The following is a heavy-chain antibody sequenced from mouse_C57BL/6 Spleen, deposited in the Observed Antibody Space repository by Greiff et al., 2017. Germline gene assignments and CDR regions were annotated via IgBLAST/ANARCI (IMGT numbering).Heavy chain of an antibody. Sequence: VQLQEPGAELVKPGASVKMSCKASGYTFTTYPIEWMKQNHGKSLEWIGNFHPSNHYTKYNEKFKGKATLTVEKSSSTAYLELSRLTTDDSAVFSGARGSYYGRSCGYWYFDGWGTRTTVSVAS. CDR2: FHPSNHYT. V-gene: IGHV1-47*01. J-gene: IGHJ1*03. CDR1: GYTFTTYP. CDR3: ARGSYYGRSCGYWYFDG. D-gene: IGHD1-1*01.